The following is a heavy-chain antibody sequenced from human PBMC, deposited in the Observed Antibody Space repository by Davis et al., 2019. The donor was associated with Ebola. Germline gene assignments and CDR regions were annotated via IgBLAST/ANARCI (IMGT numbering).Heavy chain of an antibody. D-gene: IGHD2-15*01. V-gene: IGHV1-46*01. CDR1: GFTFSSYG. J-gene: IGHJ5*02. Sequence: GGSLRLSCAASGFTFSSYGMHWVRQAPGQGLEWMGIINPSGGSTSYAQKFQGRVTMTRDTSTSTVYMELSSLRSEDTAVYYCARARGRYCSGGSCSWRGFDPWGQGTLVTVSS. CDR3: ARARGRYCSGGSCSWRGFDP. CDR2: INPSGGST.